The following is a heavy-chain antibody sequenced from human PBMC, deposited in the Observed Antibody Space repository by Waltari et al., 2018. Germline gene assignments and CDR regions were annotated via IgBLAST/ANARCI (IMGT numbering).Heavy chain of an antibody. CDR3: AKVGSYCGGDCYRPTRGGMDV. J-gene: IGHJ6*02. D-gene: IGHD2-21*01. CDR2: IRYDGSNK. CDR1: GFTFSSYG. V-gene: IGHV3-30*02. Sequence: QVQLVESGGGVVQPGGSLDLPCAASGFTFSSYGMLWVRQPPGKGREGVAFIRYDGSNKYYADSVKGRFTISRDNSKNTLYLQMNSLRAEDTAVYYCAKVGSYCGGDCYRPTRGGMDVWGQGTTVTVSS.